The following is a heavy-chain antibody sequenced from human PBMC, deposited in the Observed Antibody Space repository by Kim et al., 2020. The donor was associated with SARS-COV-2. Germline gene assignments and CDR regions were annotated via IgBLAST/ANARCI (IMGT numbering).Heavy chain of an antibody. CDR3: ATPVLRYYGMDV. V-gene: IGHV5-51*01. J-gene: IGHJ6*02. D-gene: IGHD3-3*01. Sequence: RYSPSFQGQVTISADKSISTAYLQWSSLKASDTAMYYCATPVLRYYGMDVWGQGTTVTVSS.